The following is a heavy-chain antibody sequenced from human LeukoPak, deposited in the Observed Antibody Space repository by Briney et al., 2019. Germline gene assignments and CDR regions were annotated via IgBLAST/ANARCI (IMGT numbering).Heavy chain of an antibody. CDR3: AKDQQIVSAKYYFDS. Sequence: GGSLRLSCAASGFTFSSYAMHWVRQAPGKGLEWVAVIANDGRDKHSTDSVKGRLTITRDNAKNTVYLQMNSLRVEDTAVYYCAKDQQIVSAKYYFDSWGQGILVTVSS. V-gene: IGHV3-30*04. D-gene: IGHD3-16*02. J-gene: IGHJ4*02. CDR2: IANDGRDK. CDR1: GFTFSSYA.